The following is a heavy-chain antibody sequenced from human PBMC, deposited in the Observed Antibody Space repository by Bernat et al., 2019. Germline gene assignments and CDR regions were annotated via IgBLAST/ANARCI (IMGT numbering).Heavy chain of an antibody. V-gene: IGHV2-5*02. J-gene: IGHJ4*02. CDR2: IYWDDDK. D-gene: IGHD6-13*01. Sequence: QITLKESGPTLVKPTQTLTLTCTFSGFSLSTSGVGVGWIRQPPGKALEWLAVIYWDDDKRYSPSLKSRLTITKDTSKNQVVLTMTNMDPVDTATYYCAHRQVGSTWHGHNFEYWGQGTLVTVSS. CDR3: AHRQVGSTWHGHNFEY. CDR1: GFSLSTSGVG.